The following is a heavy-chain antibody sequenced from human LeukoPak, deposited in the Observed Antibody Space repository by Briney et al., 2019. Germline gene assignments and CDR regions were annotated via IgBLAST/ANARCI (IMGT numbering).Heavy chain of an antibody. CDR2: ISYDGSNK. V-gene: IGHV3-30-3*01. J-gene: IGHJ4*02. CDR1: GFTFSSYA. CDR3: ARALEGDTAMVTDY. Sequence: PGESLRLSCAASGFTFSSYAMHWVRQAPGKGLEWVAVISYDGSNKYYADSVKGRFTISRDNSKNTLYLRMNSLRAEDTAVYYCARALEGDTAMVTDYWGQGTLVTVSS. D-gene: IGHD5-18*01.